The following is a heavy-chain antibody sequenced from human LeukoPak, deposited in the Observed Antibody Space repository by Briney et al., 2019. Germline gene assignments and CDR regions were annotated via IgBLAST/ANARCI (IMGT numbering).Heavy chain of an antibody. D-gene: IGHD6-13*01. CDR3: ARALIAGSGDY. CDR2: IWYDGSNK. Sequence: GGSLRLSCAASGFTFSSYGMRWVRQAPGKGLEWVAVIWYDGSNKYYADSVKGRFTISRDNSKNTLYLQMNSLRAEDTAVYYCARALIAGSGDYWGQGTLVTVSS. CDR1: GFTFSSYG. J-gene: IGHJ4*02. V-gene: IGHV3-33*01.